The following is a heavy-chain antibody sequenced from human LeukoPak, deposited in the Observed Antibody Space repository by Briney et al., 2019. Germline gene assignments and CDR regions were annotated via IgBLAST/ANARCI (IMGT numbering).Heavy chain of an antibody. D-gene: IGHD3-10*01. CDR1: GGSFSGYY. CDR2: INHSGST. V-gene: IGHV4-34*01. J-gene: IGHJ1*01. CDR3: VRHYYDSGTAKGYFQH. Sequence: SETLSLTCAVYGGSFSGYYWSWIRQPPGKGLEWIGEINHSGSTNYNPSLKSRVTISLDSSTNQFSLNLNSLTTADTAVYYCVRHYYDSGTAKGYFQHWGQGTLVTVSS.